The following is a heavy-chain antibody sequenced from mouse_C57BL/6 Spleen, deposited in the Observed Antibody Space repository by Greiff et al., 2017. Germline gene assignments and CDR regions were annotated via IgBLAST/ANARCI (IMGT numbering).Heavy chain of an antibody. D-gene: IGHD1-1*01. J-gene: IGHJ1*03. CDR2: ILPGSGST. Sequence: QVQLQQSGAELMKPGASVKLSCKATGYTFTGYWIEWVKQRPGHGLEWIGEILPGSGSTNYNEKFKGKATFTADTSSNTAYMQLSSLTTEDSAIXYCARARYYYGSSDWYFDVWGTGTTVTVSS. CDR1: GYTFTGYW. V-gene: IGHV1-9*01. CDR3: ARARYYYGSSDWYFDV.